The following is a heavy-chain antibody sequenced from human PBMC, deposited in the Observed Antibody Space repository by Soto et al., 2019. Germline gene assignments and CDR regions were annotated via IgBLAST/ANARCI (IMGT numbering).Heavy chain of an antibody. J-gene: IGHJ4*02. V-gene: IGHV1-3*01. CDR3: ARDGAVAGDSNFDY. CDR1: GYTFSSYA. Sequence: ASVKVSCKASGYTFSSYAMHWVRQAPGQRLEWMGWINAGNGNTKYSQKFQGRVTITRDTSASTAYMELSSLRSEDTAVYYCARDGAVAGDSNFDYWGQGTLVTISS. D-gene: IGHD6-19*01. CDR2: INAGNGNT.